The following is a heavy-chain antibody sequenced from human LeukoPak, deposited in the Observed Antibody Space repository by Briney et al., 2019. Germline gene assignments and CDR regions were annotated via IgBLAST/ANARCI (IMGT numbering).Heavy chain of an antibody. CDR1: GFTFSSYE. J-gene: IGHJ5*02. D-gene: IGHD3-10*01. Sequence: GGSLRLSCAASGFTFSSYEMNWVRQAPGKGLEWVSYISSSGSTIYYADSVKGRFTISRDNAKNSLYLQMNSLRAEDTAVYYCAPQQYYYGSGSWSWFDPWGQGTVVTVSS. V-gene: IGHV3-48*03. CDR2: ISSSGSTI. CDR3: APQQYYYGSGSWSWFDP.